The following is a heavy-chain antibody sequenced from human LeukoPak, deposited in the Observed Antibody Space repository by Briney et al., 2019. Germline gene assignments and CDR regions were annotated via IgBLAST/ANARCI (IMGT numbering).Heavy chain of an antibody. D-gene: IGHD2-21*02. V-gene: IGHV3-30-3*01. CDR3: ARDRSPIVVVTAISFDY. CDR1: GFTFSSYV. Sequence: PGGSLRLSCAASGFTFSSYVMHWVRQAPGMGLEWVAVISYDGSNKYYADSVKGRFTISRDNSKNTLYLQMSSLRAEDTAVCYCARDRSPIVVVTAISFDYWGQGTLVTVSS. CDR2: ISYDGSNK. J-gene: IGHJ4*02.